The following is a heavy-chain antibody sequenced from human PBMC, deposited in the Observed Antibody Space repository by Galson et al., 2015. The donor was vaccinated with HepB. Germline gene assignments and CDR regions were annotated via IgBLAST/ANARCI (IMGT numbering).Heavy chain of an antibody. CDR1: GYTFTSYY. CDR3: ARDAHIVVVPAAIKTHNNWFDP. CDR2: INPSGGST. Sequence: SVKVSCKASGYTFTSYYMHWVRQAPGQGLEWMGIINPSGGSTSYAQKFQGRVTMTRDTSTSTVYMELSSLRSEDTAVYYCARDAHIVVVPAAIKTHNNWFDPWGQGTLVTVSS. D-gene: IGHD2-2*01. J-gene: IGHJ5*02. V-gene: IGHV1-46*01.